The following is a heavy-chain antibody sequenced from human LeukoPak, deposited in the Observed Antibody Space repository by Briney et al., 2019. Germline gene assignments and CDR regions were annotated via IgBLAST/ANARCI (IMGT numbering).Heavy chain of an antibody. Sequence: ASVKVSCKASGYTFTSYYMHWVRQAPGQGLEWMGIINPSGGSTSYAQKFQGRVTMTRDMSTSTVYMELSSLRSEDTAVYYCARIAALHDAFDIWGQGTMVTVSS. J-gene: IGHJ3*02. CDR3: ARIAALHDAFDI. D-gene: IGHD6-25*01. CDR2: INPSGGST. V-gene: IGHV1-46*01. CDR1: GYTFTSYY.